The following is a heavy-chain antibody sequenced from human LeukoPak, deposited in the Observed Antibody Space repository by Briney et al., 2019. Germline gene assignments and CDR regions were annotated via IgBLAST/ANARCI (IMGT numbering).Heavy chain of an antibody. J-gene: IGHJ2*01. CDR1: GGSISSGDYY. D-gene: IGHD1-14*01. V-gene: IGHV4-30-4*02. CDR3: ARRGPGAPYWYFDL. Sequence: SETLSLTCTVSGGSISSGDYYWSWIRQPPGKGLEWIGYIYYSGSTYYNPSLKSRVTISVDTSKNQFSLKLSSVTAADTAVYYCARRGPGAPYWYFDLWGRGTLVTVSS. CDR2: IYYSGST.